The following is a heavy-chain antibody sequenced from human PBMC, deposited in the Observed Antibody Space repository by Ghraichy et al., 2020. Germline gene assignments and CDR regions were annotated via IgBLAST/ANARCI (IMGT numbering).Heavy chain of an antibody. CDR2: INWNGGST. CDR1: GFTFDDYG. D-gene: IGHD1-26*01. V-gene: IGHV3-20*01. J-gene: IGHJ4*02. CDR3: ARREALSGSYPFDY. Sequence: GGSLRLSCAASGFTFDDYGMSWVRQVPGKGLEWVSGINWNGGSTGYADSVKGRFTISSDKAKNSLYLQMNSPRAEDTALDHCARREALSGSYPFDYWGQGTLVTVSS.